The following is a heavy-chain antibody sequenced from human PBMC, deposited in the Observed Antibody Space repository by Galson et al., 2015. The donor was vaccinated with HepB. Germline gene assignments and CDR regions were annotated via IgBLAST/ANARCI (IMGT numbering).Heavy chain of an antibody. CDR1: GFTFSSYG. D-gene: IGHD3-16*01. CDR3: ARDLGFGLDY. Sequence: SLRLSCAASGFTFSSYGMYWVRQAPGKGLEWVAVIWYDGSIEYYRDSVRGRFTVSRDNSRNTLYLQMSSLRAEDTAVYYCARDLGFGLDYWGQGTLDTVSS. V-gene: IGHV3-33*01. CDR2: IWYDGSIE. J-gene: IGHJ4*02.